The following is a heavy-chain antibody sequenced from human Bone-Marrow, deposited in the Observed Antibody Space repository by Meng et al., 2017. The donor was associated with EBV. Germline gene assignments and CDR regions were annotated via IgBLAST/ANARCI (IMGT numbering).Heavy chain of an antibody. J-gene: IGHJ4*02. Sequence: QGQRVQAGAEVKKPGSSVKVSCKTSGGTFRSDAISWVRQAPGKGLEWMGGLIPMSDEPHYAQKFQGRVTITADESTSTHYMDLSGLRSEDTAVYYCASESGRGFTPDYWGQGTLVTVSS. CDR3: ASESGRGFTPDY. D-gene: IGHD3-10*01. CDR1: GGTFRSDA. V-gene: IGHV1-69*12. CDR2: LIPMSDEP.